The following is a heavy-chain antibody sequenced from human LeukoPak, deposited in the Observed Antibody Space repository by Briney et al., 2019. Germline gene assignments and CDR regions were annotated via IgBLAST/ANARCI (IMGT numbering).Heavy chain of an antibody. D-gene: IGHD1-26*01. J-gene: IGHJ4*02. CDR1: GFTFSSYA. CDR2: ISYDGSNK. CDR3: ARVVGAMDY. V-gene: IGHV3-30*04. Sequence: PGGSLRLSCAASGFTFSSYAMHWVRRAPGKGLEWVAFISYDGSNKYYADSVKGRLTISRDNSKNTLYLQMNSLRAEDTAVYYCARVVGAMDYWGQGTLVTVSS.